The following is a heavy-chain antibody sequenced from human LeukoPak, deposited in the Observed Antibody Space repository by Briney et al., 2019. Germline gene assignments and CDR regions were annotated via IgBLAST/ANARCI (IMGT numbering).Heavy chain of an antibody. CDR3: ARGSQSLGYCSGGSCRAKIFDY. CDR1: GGSISSYY. V-gene: IGHV4-59*12. CDR2: IYYSGST. D-gene: IGHD2-15*01. J-gene: IGHJ4*02. Sequence: SETLSLICIVSGGSISSYYWSWIRHPPGKGLEWIGYIYYSGSTNYNPSLRSRVTIPVDTSKNQFSLKLSSVTAADTAVYYCARGSQSLGYCSGGSCRAKIFDYWGQGTLVTVSS.